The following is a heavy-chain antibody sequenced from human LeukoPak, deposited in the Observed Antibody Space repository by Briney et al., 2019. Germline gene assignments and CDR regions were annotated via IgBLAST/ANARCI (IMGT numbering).Heavy chain of an antibody. V-gene: IGHV1-2*06. CDR2: INPNSGGT. Sequence: GESLKISCKASGYTFTGYYMHWVRQAPGQGLEWMGRINPNSGGTNYAQKFQGRVTMTRDTSISTAYMELSRLRSDDTAVYYCARIWVRQGYWYFDLWGRGTLVTVSS. CDR3: ARIWVRQGYWYFDL. D-gene: IGHD3-10*01. J-gene: IGHJ2*01. CDR1: GYTFTGYY.